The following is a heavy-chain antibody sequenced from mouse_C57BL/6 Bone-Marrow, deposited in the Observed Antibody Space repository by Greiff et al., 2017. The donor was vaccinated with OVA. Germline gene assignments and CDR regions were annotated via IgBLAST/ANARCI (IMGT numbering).Heavy chain of an antibody. J-gene: IGHJ4*01. CDR3: ARGNFGSSFDAMDY. D-gene: IGHD1-1*01. Sequence: VQLQQSVAELVRPGASVKLSCTASGFNIKNTYMHWVKQRPEQGLEWIGRIDPANDNTKYAPKFQGQATMTADTSSNTPYLQLSSLSSEDTAAYCCARGNFGSSFDAMDYWGQGTSVTVSA. CDR1: GFNIKNTY. V-gene: IGHV14-3*01. CDR2: IDPANDNT.